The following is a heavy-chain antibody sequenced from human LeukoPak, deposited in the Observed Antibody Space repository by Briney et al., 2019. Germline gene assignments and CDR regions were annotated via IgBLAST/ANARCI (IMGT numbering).Heavy chain of an antibody. D-gene: IGHD6-13*01. CDR2: ISSTGGTP. CDR1: GITFIRYS. V-gene: IGHV3-23*01. CDR3: ARRQQGYMDV. J-gene: IGHJ6*03. Sequence: GGSLRLSCAASGITFIRYSMSSVREAPGKGLEWVSSISSTGGTPYCADSVKGRFTIYRDNSKNTLYLQMNSLKAEDTAVYYCARRQQGYMDVWGKGTTVTVSS.